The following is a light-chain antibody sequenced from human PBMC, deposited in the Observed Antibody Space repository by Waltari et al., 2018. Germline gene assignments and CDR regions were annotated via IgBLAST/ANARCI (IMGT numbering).Light chain of an antibody. J-gene: IGLJ2*01. CDR1: SSDVGRYDL. CDR3: CSYAGSITFT. Sequence: QSALTQPASVSGSLGQSITIPCTGTSSDVGRYDLVSWYQQHPGKAPKLMIYEVYKRSSGVANLFSGSKSGNTASLTISGLQAEDEADYDCCSYAGSITFTFVGGTKLTIL. V-gene: IGLV2-23*02. CDR2: EVY.